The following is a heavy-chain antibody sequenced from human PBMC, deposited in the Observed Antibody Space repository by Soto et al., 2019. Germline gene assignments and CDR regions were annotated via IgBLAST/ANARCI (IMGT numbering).Heavy chain of an antibody. CDR3: ARESRRGLDYDFWSGYYLQYYYYGMDV. J-gene: IGHJ6*02. CDR1: GFTFSSYS. Sequence: GGSLRLSCAASGFTFSSYSMHWVRQAPGEGLEWGAVISYDGSNKYYADSVKGRFTISRDNSKNTLYLQMKSLRAEGTAVYYCARESRRGLDYDFWSGYYLQYYYYGMDVWGQGTTVNVSS. D-gene: IGHD3-3*01. CDR2: ISYDGSNK. V-gene: IGHV3-30-3*01.